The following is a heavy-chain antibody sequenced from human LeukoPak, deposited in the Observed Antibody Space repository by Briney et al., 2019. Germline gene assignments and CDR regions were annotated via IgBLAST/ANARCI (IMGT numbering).Heavy chain of an antibody. J-gene: IGHJ6*03. CDR3: ARAGPFYFGSGNYLYYYMDV. Sequence: SETLSLTRAVYGGSFSGYYWSWIRQPPGKGLEWIGEINHSGSTNYNPSLKSRVTISVDTSKNQFSLKLSSVTAADTAVYYCARAGPFYFGSGNYLYYYMDVWGKGTTVTVSS. CDR2: INHSGST. CDR1: GGSFSGYY. V-gene: IGHV4-34*01. D-gene: IGHD3-10*01.